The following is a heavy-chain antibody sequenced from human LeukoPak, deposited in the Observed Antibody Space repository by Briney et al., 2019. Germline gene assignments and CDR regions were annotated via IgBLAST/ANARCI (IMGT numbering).Heavy chain of an antibody. J-gene: IGHJ4*02. V-gene: IGHV4-59*08. D-gene: IGHD5-12*01. Sequence: SETLSLTCTVSGGSISSYYWSWIRQPPGKGLEWIGYIYYSGSTNYNPSLKIRVTISVDTSKNQFSLKLSSVTAADTAVYYCARGGGYASPIGYWGQGALVTVSS. CDR2: IYYSGST. CDR3: ARGGGYASPIGY. CDR1: GGSISSYY.